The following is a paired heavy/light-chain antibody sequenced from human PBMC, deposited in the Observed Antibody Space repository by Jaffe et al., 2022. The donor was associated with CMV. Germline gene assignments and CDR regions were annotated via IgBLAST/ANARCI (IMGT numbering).Light chain of an antibody. Sequence: QSALTQPPSASGSPGQSVTISCTGTSSDVGGYNYVSWYQQHPGKAPKLMIYEVSKRPSGVPDRFSGSKSGNTASLTVSGLQAEDEADYYCSSYAGSNNSYVFGTGTKVTVL. CDR3: SSYAGSNNSYV. CDR1: SSDVGGYNY. V-gene: IGLV2-8*01. J-gene: IGLJ1*01. CDR2: EVS.
Heavy chain of an antibody. J-gene: IGHJ4*02. Sequence: QVQLQQWGAGLLKPSETLSLTCAVYGGSFSGYYWSWIRQPPGKGLEWIGEINHSGSTNYNPSLKSRVTISVDTSKNQFSLKLSSVTAADTAVYYCARGVGPNSIVVVVAAHFDYWGQGTLVTVSS. CDR3: ARGVGPNSIVVVVAAHFDY. V-gene: IGHV4-34*01. D-gene: IGHD2-15*01. CDR1: GGSFSGYY. CDR2: INHSGST.